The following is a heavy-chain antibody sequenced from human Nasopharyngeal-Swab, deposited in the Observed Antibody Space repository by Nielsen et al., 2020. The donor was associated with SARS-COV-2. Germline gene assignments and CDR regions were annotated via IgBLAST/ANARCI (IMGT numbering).Heavy chain of an antibody. D-gene: IGHD4-17*01. Sequence: GGSLRLSCAASGFTFSSYSMNWVRQAPGKGLEWVSYISSSSSTIYYADSVKGRFTISRDNAKNPLYLQMNSLRAEDTAVYYCAREGYGDYAYYFDYWGQGTLVTVSS. CDR3: AREGYGDYAYYFDY. CDR1: GFTFSSYS. V-gene: IGHV3-48*01. J-gene: IGHJ4*02. CDR2: ISSSSSTI.